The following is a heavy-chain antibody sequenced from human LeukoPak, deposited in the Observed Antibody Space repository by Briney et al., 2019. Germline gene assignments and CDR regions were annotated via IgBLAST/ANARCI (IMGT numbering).Heavy chain of an antibody. V-gene: IGHV3-53*01. CDR3: ARGVEPLAANTLAY. Sequence: GGSLRLSCAASGFTVITNDMTWVRQAPGKGLEWISVLYSDGNTKYADSVQGRFTISRDNSKNTLYLEMKSLSPDDTAVYYCARGVEPLAANTLAYWGQGTLVTVSS. CDR1: GFTVITND. D-gene: IGHD1-14*01. CDR2: LYSDGNT. J-gene: IGHJ4*02.